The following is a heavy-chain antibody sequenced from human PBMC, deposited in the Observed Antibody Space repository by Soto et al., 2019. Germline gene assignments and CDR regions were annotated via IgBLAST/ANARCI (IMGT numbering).Heavy chain of an antibody. J-gene: IGHJ3*02. CDR1: GLTFTDAW. CDR2: VKSRTSGGTT. Sequence: SGGSLRLSCAASGLTFTDAWMIWVRQAPGKGLEWVGRVKSRTSGGTTDYGAPVRGRFTISRDDSTTTLYLQMNSLKTEDTAVYYCTXGYSDSSSYHGDDAFDIWGQGTTVTVSS. CDR3: TXGYSDSSSYHGDDAFDI. D-gene: IGHD3-22*01. V-gene: IGHV3-15*01.